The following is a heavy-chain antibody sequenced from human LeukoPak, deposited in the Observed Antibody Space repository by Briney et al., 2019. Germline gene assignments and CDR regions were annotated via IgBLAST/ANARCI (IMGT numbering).Heavy chain of an antibody. CDR1: GFTFSSYG. D-gene: IGHD3-22*01. Sequence: PGGSLRLSCAASGFTFSSYGMSWVRQAPGKGLEWVSVIYSGGSTYYADSVKGRFTISRDNSKNTLYLQMNSLRAEDTAVYYCARAQGGYDSSGCDYWGQGTLVTVSS. CDR2: IYSGGST. V-gene: IGHV3-66*01. J-gene: IGHJ4*02. CDR3: ARAQGGYDSSGCDY.